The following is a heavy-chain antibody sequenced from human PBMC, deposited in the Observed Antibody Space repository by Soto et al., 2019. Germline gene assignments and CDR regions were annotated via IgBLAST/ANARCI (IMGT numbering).Heavy chain of an antibody. V-gene: IGHV1-2*02. CDR2: INPNSGGT. D-gene: IGHD4-4*01. CDR3: ARRDYTDLNDAFDV. CDR1: GYTFNGYY. Sequence: ASVKVSCKASGYTFNGYYMHWVRQAPGQGLEWMGWINPNSGGTNYAQKFQGRVTMTRDTSISTAYMELSRLRSDDTAVYYCARRDYTDLNDAFDVWGLGTMVTVS. J-gene: IGHJ3*01.